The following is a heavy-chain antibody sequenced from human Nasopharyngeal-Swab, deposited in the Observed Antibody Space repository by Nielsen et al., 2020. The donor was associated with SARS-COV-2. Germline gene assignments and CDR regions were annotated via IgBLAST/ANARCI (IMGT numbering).Heavy chain of an antibody. V-gene: IGHV3-21*01. J-gene: IGHJ4*02. D-gene: IGHD5-18*01. CDR1: GFTFSSYS. Sequence: GGSLRLSCAASGFTFSSYSMNWVRQAPGKGLEWVSSISSSSSYIYYADSVKGRFTISRDNAKNSLYLQMNSLRAEDTAVYYCPRDSDTRNFDYWGQGTLVTVSS. CDR2: ISSSSSYI. CDR3: PRDSDTRNFDY.